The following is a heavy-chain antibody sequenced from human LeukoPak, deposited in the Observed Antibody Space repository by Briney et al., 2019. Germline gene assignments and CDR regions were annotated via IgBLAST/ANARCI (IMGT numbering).Heavy chain of an antibody. D-gene: IGHD3-3*01. CDR1: GCTFTGYY. J-gene: IGHJ4*02. CDR3: ARDTTDFWSGGY. V-gene: IGHV1-2*02. CDR2: INPNSGGT. Sequence: ASVKVSCKASGCTFTGYYMHWVRQAPGQGLEWMGWINPNSGGTNYAQKFQGRVTMTRDTSISTAYMELSRLRSDDTAVYYCARDTTDFWSGGYWGQGTLVTVSS.